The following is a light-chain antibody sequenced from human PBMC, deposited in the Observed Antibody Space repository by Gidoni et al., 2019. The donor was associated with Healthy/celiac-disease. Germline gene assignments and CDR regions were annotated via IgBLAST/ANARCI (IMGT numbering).Light chain of an antibody. J-gene: IGKJ4*01. CDR1: QCISSA. Sequence: AIQLTQSPSSLSASVGDRVTITCRASQCISSAFAWYQQKPGKAPKLLIYDASSLESGVPSRCSGSGSGTDFTLTISRLQPEDFATYYCQQFNSYPLTFGGGTKVEIK. V-gene: IGKV1-13*02. CDR3: QQFNSYPLT. CDR2: DAS.